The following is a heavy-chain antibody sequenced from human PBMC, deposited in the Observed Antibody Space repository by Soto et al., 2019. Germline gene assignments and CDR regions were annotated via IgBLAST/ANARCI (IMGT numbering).Heavy chain of an antibody. CDR2: ISPYSGNT. CDR1: GYIFTNYD. Sequence: QVQLVQSGAEVKKPGASVKDSCKASGYIFTNYDIGWVRQAPGQGLEWMGWISPYSGNTKYVRNLQGRVTMTTDTSTSTAYMELWSLRSDDTAVYFCVRFASSGWNTGGYWGQGTLVTVSS. V-gene: IGHV1-18*01. CDR3: VRFASSGWNTGGY. J-gene: IGHJ4*02. D-gene: IGHD6-19*01.